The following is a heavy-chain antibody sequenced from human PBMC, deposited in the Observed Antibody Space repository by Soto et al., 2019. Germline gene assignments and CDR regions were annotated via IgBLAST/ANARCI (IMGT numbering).Heavy chain of an antibody. V-gene: IGHV4-61*01. D-gene: IGHD3-3*01. CDR1: GGSFKSGSYS. CDR3: ARDFAYFDS. CDR2: VYHTGRT. Sequence: QVQLQESGPGLVKPSETLSLTCTVSGGSFKSGSYSWSWIRQPPGKGLEWIGYVYHTGRTSYNPSHKSRVSISMDTFKYQFSLYLDSVTAADTAVYFCARDFAYFDSWGQGTLVTGSA. J-gene: IGHJ4*02.